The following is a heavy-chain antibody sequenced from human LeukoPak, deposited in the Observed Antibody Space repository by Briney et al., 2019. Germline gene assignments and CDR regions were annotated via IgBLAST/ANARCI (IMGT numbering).Heavy chain of an antibody. V-gene: IGHV3-23*01. CDR3: AKARGIMITFGGVIDY. CDR1: GFTFSSYT. D-gene: IGHD3-16*01. J-gene: IGHJ4*02. CDR2: ISGSGGST. Sequence: GGSLRLSCAASGFTFSSYTMSWVRQAPGKGLEWVSAISGSGGSTYYADSVKGRFTISRDNSKNTLYLQMNSLRAEDTPVYYCAKARGIMITFGGVIDYWGEGTLVTASP.